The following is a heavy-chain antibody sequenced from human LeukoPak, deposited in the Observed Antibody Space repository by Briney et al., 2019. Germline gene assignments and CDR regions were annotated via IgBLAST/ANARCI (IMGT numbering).Heavy chain of an antibody. CDR2: ISSSGGTI. CDR3: ASECCSSTSCYTPCDAFDI. Sequence: GGCLRVSCAASGFTFSRYEMYWVRQAPGKGLEWVSYISSSGGTIYYADSVWGRFTISRDNAKNSLYLQMNSLRAEDTAVYYCASECCSSTSCYTPCDAFDIWGQGTMVTVSS. J-gene: IGHJ3*02. V-gene: IGHV3-48*03. CDR1: GFTFSRYE. D-gene: IGHD2-2*02.